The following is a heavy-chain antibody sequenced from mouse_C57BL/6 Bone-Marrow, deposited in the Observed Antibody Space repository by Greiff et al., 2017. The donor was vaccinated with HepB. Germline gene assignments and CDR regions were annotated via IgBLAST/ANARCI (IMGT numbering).Heavy chain of an antibody. J-gene: IGHJ4*01. CDR1: GYTSSSYW. CDR3: ARGGWDVGYAMDY. D-gene: IGHD4-1*01. Sequence: VQLQQPGAELVMPGASVKLSCKASGYTSSSYWMNWVKQRPGQGLEWIGEIDPSDSYTNYNQKFKGKSTLTVDKSSSTAYMQLSSLTSEDSAVYYCARGGWDVGYAMDYWSQGTSVTVSS. CDR2: IDPSDSYT. V-gene: IGHV1-69*01.